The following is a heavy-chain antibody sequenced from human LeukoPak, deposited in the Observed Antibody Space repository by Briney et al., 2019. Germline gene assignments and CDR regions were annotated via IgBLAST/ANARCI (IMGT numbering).Heavy chain of an antibody. CDR1: GGSFSGYY. V-gene: IGHV4-34*01. Sequence: SETLSLTCAVYGGSFSGYYWSWIRQPPGKGLEWIGEINHSGSTNYNPSLKGRVTISVDTSKNQFSLKLSSVTAADTAVYYCARGPTIQPGPKFDYWGQGTLVTVSS. CDR2: INHSGST. D-gene: IGHD5-18*01. CDR3: ARGPTIQPGPKFDY. J-gene: IGHJ4*02.